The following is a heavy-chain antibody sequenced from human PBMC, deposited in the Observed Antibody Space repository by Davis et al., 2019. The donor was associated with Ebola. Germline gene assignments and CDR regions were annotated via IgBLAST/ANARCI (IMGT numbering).Heavy chain of an antibody. J-gene: IGHJ5*02. CDR1: GGSISSGDYY. CDR2: IYYSGST. Sequence: MPSETLSLTCTVSGGSISSGDYYWSWIRQPPGKGLEWIGYIYYSGSTYYNPSLKSRVTISVDTSKNQFSLKLSSVTAADTAVYYCARHYSGSYFWFDPWGQGTLVTVSS. V-gene: IGHV4-30-4*01. D-gene: IGHD1-26*01. CDR3: ARHYSGSYFWFDP.